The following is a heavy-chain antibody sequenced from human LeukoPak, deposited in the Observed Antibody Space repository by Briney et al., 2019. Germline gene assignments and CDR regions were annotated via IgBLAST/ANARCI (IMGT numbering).Heavy chain of an antibody. Sequence: GGSLRLSCAASGFTFDDYAMHWVRQAPGKGLEWVSGISWNSGSIGYADSVKGRFTISRDSAKNSLYLQMNSLRAEDTALYYCAKAPSGYSGYGSHFFGLLGPDYGMDVWGQGTTVTVSS. J-gene: IGHJ6*02. D-gene: IGHD5-12*01. CDR1: GFTFDDYA. CDR3: AKAPSGYSGYGSHFFGLLGPDYGMDV. V-gene: IGHV3-9*01. CDR2: ISWNSGSI.